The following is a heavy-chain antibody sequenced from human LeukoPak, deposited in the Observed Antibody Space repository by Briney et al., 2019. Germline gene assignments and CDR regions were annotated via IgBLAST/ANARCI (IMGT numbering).Heavy chain of an antibody. J-gene: IGHJ4*02. D-gene: IGHD1-14*01. CDR1: GGSINTYF. CDR2: INYSGST. Sequence: RPSETLSLTCTVSGGSINTYFWTWIRQPPGKGLEWIGYINYSGSTNSNPSLKSRLAMSVDTSKNQFPVKLTSVTAADTAVYYCARQHSPGYFDYWGQGTLVTVSS. CDR3: ARQHSPGYFDY. V-gene: IGHV4-59*08.